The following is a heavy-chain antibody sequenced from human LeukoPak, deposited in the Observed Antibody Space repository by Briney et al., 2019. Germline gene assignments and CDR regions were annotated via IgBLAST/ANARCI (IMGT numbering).Heavy chain of an antibody. V-gene: IGHV6-1*01. CDR3: VRSQGRGEFGYFDY. Sequence: SKTLSLTCAISGDSVSSNDAAWNWIRQSPSRGLEWLGRTYYRSKWYNDYAVSVKSRVAIIPDTSKNQFSLQLNSVTPEDTAVYFCVRSQGRGEFGYFDYWGQGTLVTVSS. CDR2: TYYRSKWYN. J-gene: IGHJ4*02. CDR1: GDSVSSNDAA. D-gene: IGHD3-16*01.